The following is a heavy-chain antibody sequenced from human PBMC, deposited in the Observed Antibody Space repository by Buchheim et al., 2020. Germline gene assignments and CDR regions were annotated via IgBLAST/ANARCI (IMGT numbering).Heavy chain of an antibody. CDR1: GGSISSGGYY. CDR2: IYYSGST. Sequence: QVQLQESGPGLVKPSQTLSLTCTVSGGSISSGGYYWSWIRQHPGKGLEWIGYIYYSGSTYYNPSLKSRVTISVDPSQNQFSLKLSSVTAADTAVYYCARSKDRGYDYVWGSYRRYYFDYWGQGTL. CDR3: ARSKDRGYDYVWGSYRRYYFDY. J-gene: IGHJ4*02. D-gene: IGHD3-16*02. V-gene: IGHV4-31*03.